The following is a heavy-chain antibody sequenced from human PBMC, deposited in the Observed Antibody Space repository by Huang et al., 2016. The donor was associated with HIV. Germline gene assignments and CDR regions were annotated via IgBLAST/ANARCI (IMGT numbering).Heavy chain of an antibody. V-gene: IGHV4-34*02. CDR1: GGSFSGHY. D-gene: IGHD3-22*01. CDR3: ARMFKYDSGGYWGNDAFDI. CDR2: ISDSGST. Sequence: QVQLQQWGAELLKPSETLSLTCAVSGGSFSGHYWTWIRQPPGRGLEWIGEISDSGSTTYNPSLKSRVTISGDKSQSQFALKLNSVTAADTAIYYCARMFKYDSGGYWGNDAFDIWGQGTMVTVSS. J-gene: IGHJ3*02.